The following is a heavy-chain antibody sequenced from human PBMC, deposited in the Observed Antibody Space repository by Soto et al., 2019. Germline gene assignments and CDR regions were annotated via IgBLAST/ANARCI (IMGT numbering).Heavy chain of an antibody. CDR1: GFTFSSYS. CDR3: ARDDGGYDWYNGFDP. J-gene: IGHJ5*02. D-gene: IGHD5-12*01. Sequence: EVQLVESGGGLVKPGGSLRLSCAASGFTFSSYSMNWVRQAPGKGLEWVSSISSSSSYIYYADSVKGRFTISRDNAKNSLYLQMNSLRAEDTAVYYCARDDGGYDWYNGFDPWGQGTLVTVSS. CDR2: ISSSSSYI. V-gene: IGHV3-21*01.